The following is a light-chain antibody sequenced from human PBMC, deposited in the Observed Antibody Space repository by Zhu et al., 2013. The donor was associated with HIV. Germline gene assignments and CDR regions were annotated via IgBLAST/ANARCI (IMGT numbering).Light chain of an antibody. CDR3: GTWDGSLSAGV. CDR2: DNN. V-gene: IGLV1-51*01. CDR1: SYNIGNHY. J-gene: IGLJ3*02. Sequence: QSVLTQPPSVSAAPGQKVTISCSGSSYNIGNHYVSWYQQLPGTAPKLLIYDNNKRPSGIPDRFSGSKSGTSATLGITGLQTGDEADYYCGTWDGSLSAGVFGGGTKLTVL.